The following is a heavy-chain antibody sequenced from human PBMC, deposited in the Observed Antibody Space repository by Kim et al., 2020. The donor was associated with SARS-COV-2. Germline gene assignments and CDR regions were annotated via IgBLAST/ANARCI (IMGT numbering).Heavy chain of an antibody. V-gene: IGHV4-59*01. J-gene: IGHJ4*02. D-gene: IGHD3-10*01. CDR3: ARDRGSGSYYTL. Sequence: NPSLKSRVALSVATSKNQFSLKLSSVTAADTAVYYCARDRGSGSYYTLWGQGTLVTVSS.